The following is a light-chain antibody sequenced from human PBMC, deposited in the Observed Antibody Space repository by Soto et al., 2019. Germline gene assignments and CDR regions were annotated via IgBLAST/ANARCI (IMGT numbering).Light chain of an antibody. Sequence: DIQMTQSPSTLSASVGDRVTITCRASQRISSWLAWYQQKPGKAPKLQIYKASSLESGVPSRFSGSGSGTEFTLTISSLQPDDFATYYCQQYNSYPWTFGQGTKVEIK. CDR2: KAS. CDR3: QQYNSYPWT. J-gene: IGKJ1*01. V-gene: IGKV1-5*03. CDR1: QRISSW.